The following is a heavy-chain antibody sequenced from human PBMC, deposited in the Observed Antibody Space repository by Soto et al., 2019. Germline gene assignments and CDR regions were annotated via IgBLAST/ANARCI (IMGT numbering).Heavy chain of an antibody. V-gene: IGHV5-51*01. CDR1: GYSFTSYW. CDR3: ARFQTIAAPETFPDY. D-gene: IGHD6-13*01. J-gene: IGHJ4*02. CDR2: IYPGDSDT. Sequence: LGESLKISCKGSGYSFTSYWIGWVRQMPGKGLEWMGIIYPGDSDTRYSPSFQGQVTISADKSISTAYLQWSSLKASDTAMYYCARFQTIAAPETFPDYWGQGTLVTVSS.